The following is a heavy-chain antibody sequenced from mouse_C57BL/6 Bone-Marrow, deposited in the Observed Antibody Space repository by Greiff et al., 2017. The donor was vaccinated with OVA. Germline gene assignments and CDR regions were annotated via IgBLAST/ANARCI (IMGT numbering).Heavy chain of an antibody. D-gene: IGHD1-1*01. CDR1: GYSFTSYY. J-gene: IGHJ4*01. CDR3: ARELRYYAMDY. CDR2: IYPGSGNT. V-gene: IGHV1-66*01. Sequence: VQLQQSGPELVKPGASVKISCKASGYSFTSYYIHWVKQRPGQGLEWIGWIYPGSGNTKYNEKFKGKATLTADTSSSTAYMQLSSLTSEDSAVYYCARELRYYAMDYWGQGTSGTVAS.